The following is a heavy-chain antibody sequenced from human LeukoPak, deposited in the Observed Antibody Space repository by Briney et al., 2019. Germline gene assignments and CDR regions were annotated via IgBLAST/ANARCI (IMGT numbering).Heavy chain of an antibody. CDR2: ISYDGSNK. J-gene: IGHJ3*02. CDR3: ARAVEPMWGFDI. CDR1: GFTFSSYA. V-gene: IGHV3-30-3*01. D-gene: IGHD3-10*02. Sequence: GRSLRLSCAASGFTFSSYAMHWVRQAPGKGLEWVAVISYDGSNKYYADSVKGRFTISRDNSKNTLYLQMNSLRAEDTAVYYCARAVEPMWGFDIWGQGTMVTVSS.